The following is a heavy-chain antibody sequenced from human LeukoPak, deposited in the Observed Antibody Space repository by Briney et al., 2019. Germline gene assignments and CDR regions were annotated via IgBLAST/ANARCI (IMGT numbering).Heavy chain of an antibody. V-gene: IGHV3-7*01. CDR3: TSWGDTTAEYFQR. CDR2: INPDGRDT. D-gene: IGHD2-21*02. CDR1: GFTFNRFW. J-gene: IGHJ1*01. Sequence: GGSLRLSCVVSGFTFNRFWMNWVRQAPGKGLEWVAHINPDGRDTYYVDSVKGRFTISRDNAQNSMYLQMNSLRVEDTAVYYCTSWGDTTAEYFQRWGQGTLVTVSS.